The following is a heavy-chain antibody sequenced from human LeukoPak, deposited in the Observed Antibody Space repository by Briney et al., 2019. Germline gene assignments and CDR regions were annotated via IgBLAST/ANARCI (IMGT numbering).Heavy chain of an antibody. V-gene: IGHV3-30*02. CDR2: IRYDGSTK. J-gene: IGHJ4*02. CDR3: ARGPSGYHNT. Sequence: GGSLRLSCAASGFTFSIYGMHWVRQAPGKGLEWVAFIRYDGSTKYYADSVKGRFTISRDNSKNTLYLQMNSLRAEDTAVYYCARGPSGYHNTGGQGTLVTVSS. D-gene: IGHD5-12*01. CDR1: GFTFSIYG.